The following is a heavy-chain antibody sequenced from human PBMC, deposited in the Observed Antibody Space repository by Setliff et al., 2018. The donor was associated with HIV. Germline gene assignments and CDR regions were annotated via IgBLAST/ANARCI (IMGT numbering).Heavy chain of an antibody. Sequence: SETLSLTCTVSGGSISSHYWSWIRQPPGKGLEWIGYIYYSGSTNYNPSLKSRVTISVDTSKNQFSLKLSPVTAADTAVYYCARERYNYGPNDAFDIWGQGTMVTVSS. J-gene: IGHJ3*02. CDR1: GGSISSHY. CDR3: ARERYNYGPNDAFDI. V-gene: IGHV4-59*11. D-gene: IGHD5-18*01. CDR2: IYYSGST.